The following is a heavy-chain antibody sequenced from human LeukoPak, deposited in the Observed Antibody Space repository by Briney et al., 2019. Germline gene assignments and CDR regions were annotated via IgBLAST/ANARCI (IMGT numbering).Heavy chain of an antibody. CDR3: ARDQYDTWSRKGNFDS. D-gene: IGHD3-3*01. V-gene: IGHV3-7*03. J-gene: IGHJ4*02. CDR1: GFTFGKYW. CDR2: IKLDGSEK. Sequence: GGSLRLSCVASGFTFGKYWMSWVRQAPGKGLEWVANIKLDGSEKNYVDSVKGRFTIPRDNTKNSLYLQMNSLRVEDTAVFYCARDQYDTWSRKGNFDSWGQGTLVIVSS.